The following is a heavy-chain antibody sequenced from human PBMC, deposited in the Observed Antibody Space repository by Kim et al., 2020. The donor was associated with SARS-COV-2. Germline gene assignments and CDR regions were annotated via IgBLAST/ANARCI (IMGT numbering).Heavy chain of an antibody. D-gene: IGHD6-13*01. V-gene: IGHV1-69*13. Sequence: SVKVSCKASGGTFSSYAISWVRQAPGQGLEWMGGIIPIFGTANYAQKFQGRVTITADESTSTAYMELSSLRSEDTAVYYCARQDVSSWYGQANWFDPWGQGTLVTVSS. CDR3: ARQDVSSWYGQANWFDP. CDR1: GGTFSSYA. CDR2: IIPIFGTA. J-gene: IGHJ5*02.